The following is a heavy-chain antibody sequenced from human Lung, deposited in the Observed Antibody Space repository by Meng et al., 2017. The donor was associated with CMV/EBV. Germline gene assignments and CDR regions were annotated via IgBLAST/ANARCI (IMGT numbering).Heavy chain of an antibody. CDR2: IYYGGDA. CDR1: GCSINSVGHC. V-gene: IGHV4-30-2*05. Sequence: CAFSGCSINSVGHCWGWVRQPPGKGLEWIGYIYYGGDAYHNPSLKSRLTISADTSKNQFSLKLTSVTVADTAVYYCARIGPLFWFDPWGQGTLVTVSS. D-gene: IGHD2-21*01. CDR3: ARIGPLFWFDP. J-gene: IGHJ5*02.